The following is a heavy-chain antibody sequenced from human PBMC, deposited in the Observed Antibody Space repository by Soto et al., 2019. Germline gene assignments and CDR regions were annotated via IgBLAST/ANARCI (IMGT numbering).Heavy chain of an antibody. J-gene: IGHJ4*02. CDR2: IWYDGSNK. Sequence: QVQVVESGGGVVQPGRSLRLSCAASGFTFSTYGMHWVRQAPGKGLEWVSSIWYDGSNKYYVDSVKGRFTISRDNSKNTVYLKMNGLREEDTAVYYCARYSSGLDYWGQGTLVTVS. V-gene: IGHV3-33*01. CDR1: GFTFSTYG. CDR3: ARYSSGLDY. D-gene: IGHD6-19*01.